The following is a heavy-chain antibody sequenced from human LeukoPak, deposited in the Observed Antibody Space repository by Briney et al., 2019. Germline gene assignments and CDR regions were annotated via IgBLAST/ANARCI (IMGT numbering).Heavy chain of an antibody. CDR2: IYYSGRT. J-gene: IGHJ2*01. D-gene: IGHD2-2*02. Sequence: PSETLSLTCTVSGGSISDYYWSWIRQPPGKGLEWTGYIYYSGRTNYNPSLNSRVTISVDTSKNQFSLKLSSVTAADTAVYYCARDPPAAILGQPYWYFDLWGRGTLVTVSS. CDR3: ARDPPAAILGQPYWYFDL. CDR1: GGSISDYY. V-gene: IGHV4-59*01.